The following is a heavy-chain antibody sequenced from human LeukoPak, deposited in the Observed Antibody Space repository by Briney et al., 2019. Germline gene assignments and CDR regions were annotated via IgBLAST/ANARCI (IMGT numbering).Heavy chain of an antibody. D-gene: IGHD3-3*01. CDR1: GLTFSSYG. J-gene: IGHJ4*02. V-gene: IGHV3-33*01. CDR3: ARDLEDDGKYYFDY. Sequence: PGRSLRLSCAASGLTFSSYGMHWVRQAPGKGLEWVAVIWHDGSNKYYADSVKGRFTISRDNSKNTLYLQMNSLRAEDTAVYYYARDLEDDGKYYFDYWGQGTLVTVSS. CDR2: IWHDGSNK.